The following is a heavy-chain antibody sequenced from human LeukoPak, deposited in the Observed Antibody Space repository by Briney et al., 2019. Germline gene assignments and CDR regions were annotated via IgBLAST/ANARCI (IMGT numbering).Heavy chain of an antibody. D-gene: IGHD2-21*02. CDR1: GGSISSSSYY. V-gene: IGHV4-39*07. CDR2: IYYSGST. J-gene: IGHJ3*02. Sequence: PSETLSLTCTVSGGSISSSSYYWGWIRQPPGKGLEWIGSIYYSGSTYYNPSLKSRVTISVDTSKNQFSLKLSSVTAADTAVYYCARDIDIVVVTAIGRHDAFDIWGQGTMVTVSS. CDR3: ARDIDIVVVTAIGRHDAFDI.